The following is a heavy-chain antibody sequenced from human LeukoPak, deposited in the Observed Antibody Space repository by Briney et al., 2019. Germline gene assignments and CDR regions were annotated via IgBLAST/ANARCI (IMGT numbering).Heavy chain of an antibody. D-gene: IGHD6-13*01. CDR1: GGSISSGSYY. J-gene: IGHJ4*02. V-gene: IGHV4-61*02. CDR2: IYTSGST. Sequence: SETLSLTCTVSGGSISSGSYYWSWIRQPAGKGLEWIGRIYTSGSTNYNPSLKSRVTMSVDTSKNQFSLKLSSVTAADTAVYYCARGVAAAGYYYFDYWGQGTLVTVSS. CDR3: ARGVAAAGYYYFDY.